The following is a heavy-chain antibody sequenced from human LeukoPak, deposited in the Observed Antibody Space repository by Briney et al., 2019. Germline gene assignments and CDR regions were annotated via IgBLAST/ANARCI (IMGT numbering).Heavy chain of an antibody. CDR3: ATGSTAAGTTAWLWGYYYGMDV. V-gene: IGHV1-69*13. CDR2: IIPIFGTA. D-gene: IGHD6-13*01. Sequence: SVKVSCKASGGTFSSYAISWVRQAPGQGLEWMGGIIPIFGTANYAQKFQGRVTITADESTSTAHMELSSLRSEDTAVYYCATGSTAAGTTAWLWGYYYGMDVWGQGTTVTVSS. J-gene: IGHJ6*02. CDR1: GGTFSSYA.